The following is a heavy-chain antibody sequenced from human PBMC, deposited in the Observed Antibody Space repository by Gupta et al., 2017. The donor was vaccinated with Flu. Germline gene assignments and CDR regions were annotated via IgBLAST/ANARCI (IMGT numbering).Heavy chain of an antibody. Sequence: HWVRQAPGKGLVWVSRINTDGSTIDYADSVKGRFTISRDNAKDTLYLQMNSLRAEDTAVYYCAGGVFGVDDYWGQGTPVTVSS. V-gene: IGHV3-74*01. CDR2: INTDGSTI. CDR3: AGGVFGVDDY. J-gene: IGHJ4*02. D-gene: IGHD3-3*01.